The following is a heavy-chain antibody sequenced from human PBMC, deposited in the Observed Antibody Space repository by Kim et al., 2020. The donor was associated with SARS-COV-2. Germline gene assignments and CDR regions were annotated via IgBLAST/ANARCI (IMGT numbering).Heavy chain of an antibody. CDR2: ISYDGSHK. V-gene: IGHV3-30*03. J-gene: IGHJ4*02. D-gene: IGHD1-26*01. CDR3: ARSFSGSYFAYDY. CDR1: GFTFNTYC. Sequence: GGSLRLSCAASGFTFNTYCIHWVRQAPGKGLEWVAVISYDGSHKYYADSVKGRFTISRDNSKNTLYLQMNSLRIEDTAVYYCARSFSGSYFAYDYWGQGTLVTVSS.